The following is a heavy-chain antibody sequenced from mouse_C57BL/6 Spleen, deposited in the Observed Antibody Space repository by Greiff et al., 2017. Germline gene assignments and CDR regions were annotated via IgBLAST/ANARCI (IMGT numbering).Heavy chain of an antibody. V-gene: IGHV1-69*01. Sequence: QVQLQQPGAELVMPGASVKLSCKASGYTFTSYWMHWVKQRPGQGLEWIGEIDPSDSYTNYNQKFKGKSTLTVDKSSSTAYMPLSSLTSEDSAVYYCARSDYADYWGQGTTLTVSS. CDR2: IDPSDSYT. CDR3: ARSDYADY. J-gene: IGHJ2*01. D-gene: IGHD1-1*02. CDR1: GYTFTSYW.